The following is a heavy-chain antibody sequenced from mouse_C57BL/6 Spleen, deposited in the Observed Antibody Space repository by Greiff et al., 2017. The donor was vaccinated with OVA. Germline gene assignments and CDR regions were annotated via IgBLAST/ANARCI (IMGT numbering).Heavy chain of an antibody. V-gene: IGHV1-80*01. CDR1: GYAFSSYW. CDR2: IYPGDGDT. CDR3: ARSGSKGHYYAMDY. Sequence: VQLQQSGAELVKPGASVKISCNASGYAFSSYWMNWVKQRPGKGLEWIGQIYPGDGDTNYYGKFKGKATLTADKSSSTAYMQLSSLTSEDSAVYFCARSGSKGHYYAMDYWGQGTSVTVSS. D-gene: IGHD1-3*01. J-gene: IGHJ4*01.